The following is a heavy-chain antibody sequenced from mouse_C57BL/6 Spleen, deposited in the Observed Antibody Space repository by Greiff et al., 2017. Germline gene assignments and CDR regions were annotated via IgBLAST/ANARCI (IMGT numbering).Heavy chain of an antibody. V-gene: IGHV1-55*01. J-gene: IGHJ2*01. Sequence: QVQLQQPGAELVKPGASVKMSCKASGYTFTSYWITWVKQRPGQGLEWIGDIYPGSGSTNYNEKFKSKATLTVDTSSSTAYMQLSSLTSEDSAVYYCAREELGRRYFDYWGQGTTLTVSS. CDR3: AREELGRRYFDY. CDR2: IYPGSGST. CDR1: GYTFTSYW. D-gene: IGHD4-1*01.